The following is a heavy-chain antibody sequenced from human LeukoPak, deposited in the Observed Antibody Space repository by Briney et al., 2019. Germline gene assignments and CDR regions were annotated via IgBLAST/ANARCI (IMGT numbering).Heavy chain of an antibody. D-gene: IGHD4-23*01. CDR3: ARAPTMVVTSFDY. V-gene: IGHV4-59*01. J-gene: IGHJ4*02. CDR1: GGSISSYY. Sequence: PSETLSLTCTVSGGSISSYYWSWIRQPPGKGLEWIGYIYYSGSTNYNPSLKSRVTISVDTSKNQFSLKLSSVTAADTAVYYCARAPTMVVTSFDYWGQGTLVTVSS. CDR2: IYYSGST.